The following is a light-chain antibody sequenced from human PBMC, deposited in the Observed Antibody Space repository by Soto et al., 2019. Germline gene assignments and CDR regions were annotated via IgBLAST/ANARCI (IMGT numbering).Light chain of an antibody. Sequence: EIVLTQSPGSLSLSPGQRAILSCRASQSVDTTFFAWYQKKPGQAPRLLIQGASKRATGIPDRFSGSGSGTDFTIIISRLEPEDFAVYYCQQYMSSVTFGQGTKVEIK. J-gene: IGKJ1*01. CDR2: GAS. CDR1: QSVDTTF. V-gene: IGKV3-20*01. CDR3: QQYMSSVT.